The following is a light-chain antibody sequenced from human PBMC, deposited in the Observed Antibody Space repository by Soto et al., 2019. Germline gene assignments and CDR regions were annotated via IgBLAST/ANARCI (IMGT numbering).Light chain of an antibody. Sequence: EIVLTQSPGTLSLSPGERATLSCRASQSVSSSFLAWYQHKPGQAPRLLLYGASNRAAGIPARFSGSGSGTDFTLTISSLEPEDFAIYYCQQRQYWPPITFGQGTRLEIK. CDR1: QSVSSSF. CDR2: GAS. J-gene: IGKJ5*01. CDR3: QQRQYWPPIT. V-gene: IGKV3D-20*02.